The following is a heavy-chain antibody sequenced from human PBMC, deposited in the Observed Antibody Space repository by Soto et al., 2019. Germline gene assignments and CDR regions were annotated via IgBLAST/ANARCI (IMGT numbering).Heavy chain of an antibody. V-gene: IGHV3-23*01. J-gene: IGHJ4*02. Sequence: TGGSLRLSCAASGFTFSSYAMSWVRQAPGKGLEWVSAISGSGGSTYYADSVKGRFTISRDNSKNTLYLQMNSLRTEDTGTYFCTTDDTSGYYFQHWGLGTLVTVSS. CDR2: ISGSGGST. CDR3: TTDDTSGYYFQH. CDR1: GFTFSSYA. D-gene: IGHD3-22*01.